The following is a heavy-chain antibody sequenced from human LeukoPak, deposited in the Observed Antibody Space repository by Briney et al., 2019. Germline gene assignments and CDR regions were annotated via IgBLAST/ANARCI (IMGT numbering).Heavy chain of an antibody. Sequence: ASVKVSCKASGYTFTGYYMHWVRQAPGQGLEWMGWINPNSGGTNYAQKFQGRVTMTRDMSTSTVYMELSSLRSEDTAVYYCARDVRSWGGFDYWGQGTLVTVSS. J-gene: IGHJ4*02. D-gene: IGHD6-13*01. CDR2: INPNSGGT. CDR1: GYTFTGYY. CDR3: ARDVRSWGGFDY. V-gene: IGHV1-2*02.